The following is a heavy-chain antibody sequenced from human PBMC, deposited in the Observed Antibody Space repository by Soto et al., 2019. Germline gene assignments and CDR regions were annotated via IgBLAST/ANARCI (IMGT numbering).Heavy chain of an antibody. CDR1: GYTFTSYG. CDR3: ARDSLHVEIAARPWWFDP. J-gene: IGHJ5*02. V-gene: IGHV1-18*01. CDR2: ISAYNGNT. Sequence: ASVKVSCKASGYTFTSYGISWVRQAPGQGLEWMGWISAYNGNTNYAQKLQGRVTMTTDTSTSTAYMELRSLRSDDTAVYYCARDSLHVEIAARPWWFDPWGQGTLVTVSS. D-gene: IGHD6-6*01.